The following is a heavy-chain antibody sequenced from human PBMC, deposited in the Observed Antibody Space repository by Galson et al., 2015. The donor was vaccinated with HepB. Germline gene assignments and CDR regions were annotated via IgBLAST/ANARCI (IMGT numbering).Heavy chain of an antibody. CDR3: TKEIGYCSGGTCYRRENYFDF. J-gene: IGHJ4*02. CDR1: GFTFSSHA. V-gene: IGHV3-23*01. Sequence: SLRLSCAASGFTFSSHAMSWVRQAPGKGLEWVLAISGSGGSTYYADSVKGRFTISRDNSKNTLDLQMNSLRAEDTAVYYCTKEIGYCSGGTCYRRENYFDFWGQGTLVTVSS. CDR2: ISGSGGST. D-gene: IGHD2-15*01.